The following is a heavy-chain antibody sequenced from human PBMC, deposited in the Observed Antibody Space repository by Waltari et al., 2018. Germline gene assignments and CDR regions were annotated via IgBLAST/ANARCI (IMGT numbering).Heavy chain of an antibody. V-gene: IGHV2-5*01. CDR2: IYWNDDK. Sequence: QITLKESGPTLVKPTQTLTLTCTFSGFSLSTSGVGVGWTRQPPGKALEWLALIYWNDDKRYSPSLKSRLTITKDTSKNQVVLTMTNMDPVDTATYYCAHIGIAAAGFDYWGQGTLVTVSS. CDR3: AHIGIAAAGFDY. CDR1: GFSLSTSGVG. J-gene: IGHJ4*02. D-gene: IGHD6-13*01.